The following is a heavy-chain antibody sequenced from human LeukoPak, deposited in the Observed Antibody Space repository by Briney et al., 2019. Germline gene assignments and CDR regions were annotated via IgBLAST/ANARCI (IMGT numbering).Heavy chain of an antibody. J-gene: IGHJ5*02. CDR1: GGSISSGSYY. CDR2: IYTSGST. Sequence: SSETLSPTCTVSGGSISSGSYYWSWIRQPAGKGLEWIGRIYTSGSTNYNPSLKSRVTISVDTSKNQFSLKLSSVTAADTAVYYCARDWAYCGGDCPPVWFDPWGQGTLVTVSS. V-gene: IGHV4-61*02. D-gene: IGHD2-21*02. CDR3: ARDWAYCGGDCPPVWFDP.